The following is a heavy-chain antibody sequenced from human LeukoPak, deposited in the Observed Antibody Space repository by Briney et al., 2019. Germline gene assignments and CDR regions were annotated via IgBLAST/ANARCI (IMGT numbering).Heavy chain of an antibody. D-gene: IGHD3-22*01. CDR3: TTPLAYDSSGYPVDY. V-gene: IGHV3-15*01. CDR2: IKSKTDGGTT. CDR1: GFTFTSFT. Sequence: GGSLRLSCAASGFTFTSFTMTWVRQAPGKGLEWVGRIKSKTDGGTTDYAAPVKGRFTISRDDSKNTLYLQMNSLKTEDTAVYYCTTPLAYDSSGYPVDYWGQGTLVTVSS. J-gene: IGHJ4*02.